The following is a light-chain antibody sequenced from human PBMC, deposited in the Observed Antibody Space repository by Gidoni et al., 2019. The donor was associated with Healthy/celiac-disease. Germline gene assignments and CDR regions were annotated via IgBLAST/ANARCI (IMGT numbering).Light chain of an antibody. J-gene: IGKJ2*04. CDR3: QQSYSTLMCS. CDR2: AAS. V-gene: IGKV1-39*01. CDR1: QSISSY. Sequence: DIQMTQSPSSLSASVGDRVTITCRASQSISSYLHWYQQKPGKAPKLLIYAASSLQSGVPSRFSGSGSGTDFTLTISRLQPEDVATYYCQQSYSTLMCSFGQGTKLEIK.